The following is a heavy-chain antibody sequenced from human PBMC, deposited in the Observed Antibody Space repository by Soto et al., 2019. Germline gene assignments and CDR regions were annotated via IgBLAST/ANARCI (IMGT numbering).Heavy chain of an antibody. D-gene: IGHD6-13*01. V-gene: IGHV3-11*06. J-gene: IGHJ4*02. Sequence: XGSLRLSCAASGVTFSDYYMSWIRQVPGKGLEWVAYISGTSDSIPYADSVKGRFTISRDNAKNSLYLQMNSLRAEDTAVYYCARVAVITAAGTSDYWGQGTLVTVSS. CDR1: GVTFSDYY. CDR3: ARVAVITAAGTSDY. CDR2: ISGTSDSI.